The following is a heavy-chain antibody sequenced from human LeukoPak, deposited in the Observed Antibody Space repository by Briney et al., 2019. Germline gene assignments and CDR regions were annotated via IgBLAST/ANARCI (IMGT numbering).Heavy chain of an antibody. CDR1: RYTFTGYY. J-gene: IGHJ4*02. D-gene: IGHD5-18*01. CDR3: ARVSSWIQLWLRY. CDR2: INPNSGGT. Sequence: ASVKVSCKASRYTFTGYYMHWVRQAPGQGLDWMGWINPNSGGTNYAQKFQGRVTMTRDTSISTAYMELSRLRSDDTAVYYCARVSSWIQLWLRYWGQGTLVTVSS. V-gene: IGHV1-2*02.